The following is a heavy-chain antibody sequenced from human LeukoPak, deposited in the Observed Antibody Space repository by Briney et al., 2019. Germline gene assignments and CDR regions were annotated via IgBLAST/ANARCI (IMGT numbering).Heavy chain of an antibody. V-gene: IGHV4-4*09. J-gene: IGHJ4*02. D-gene: IGHD3-16*01. Sequence: SETLSLTCTVSGGSISSYFWSWVRQPPGKGLEWIGYIYSSGSTDYSPSLKSRVTISVDTSRNQFSLKLNSVTAADTAVYYCARSGLSGEGQSDYWGQGTLVTVSS. CDR1: GGSISSYF. CDR3: ARSGLSGEGQSDY. CDR2: IYSSGST.